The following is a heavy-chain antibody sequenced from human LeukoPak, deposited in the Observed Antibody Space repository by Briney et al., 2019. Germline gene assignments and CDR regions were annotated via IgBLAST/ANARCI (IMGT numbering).Heavy chain of an antibody. CDR2: IYSGGST. Sequence: GGSLRLSCAASGFTVSSTYMSWVRQAPGKGLEWVSVIYSGGSTYYADSVKGRFTISRDNSKNTLYLQMNSLRAEDTAVYYCARDRRDYVGWYFDLWGRGTLVTVSS. V-gene: IGHV3-53*01. D-gene: IGHD4-17*01. J-gene: IGHJ2*01. CDR1: GFTVSSTY. CDR3: ARDRRDYVGWYFDL.